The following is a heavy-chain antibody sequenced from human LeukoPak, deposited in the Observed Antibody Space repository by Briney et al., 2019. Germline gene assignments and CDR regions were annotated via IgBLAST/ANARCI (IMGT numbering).Heavy chain of an antibody. CDR1: GFIVTTYY. V-gene: IGHV3-66*01. CDR2: VHSDGST. D-gene: IGHD4-17*01. J-gene: IGHJ3*02. Sequence: GGTLRLSCAASGFIVTTYYMTWVRQAPGKGLEWVSLVHSDGSTYYADSVRGRFSISRDNSKNTLYLQMNSLRAEDTAVYYCARIRYGAFDIWGQETMVTVSS. CDR3: ARIRYGAFDI.